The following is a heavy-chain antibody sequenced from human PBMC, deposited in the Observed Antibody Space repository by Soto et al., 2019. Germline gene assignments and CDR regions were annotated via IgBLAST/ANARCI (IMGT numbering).Heavy chain of an antibody. Sequence: PGGSLRLSCAASGFTFNNYGMHWVRQAPGKGLEWVALIWHDGSNKGYADSVKGRFTISRDDSKNTLKLQMNSLRFEDTAVYYCTRAAIKGELLDYWGQGTQVTVSS. CDR2: IWHDGSNK. D-gene: IGHD1-26*01. V-gene: IGHV3-33*01. CDR1: GFTFNNYG. CDR3: TRAAIKGELLDY. J-gene: IGHJ4*02.